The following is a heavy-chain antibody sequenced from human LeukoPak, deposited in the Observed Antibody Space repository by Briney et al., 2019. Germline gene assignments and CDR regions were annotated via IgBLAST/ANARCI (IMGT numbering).Heavy chain of an antibody. Sequence: SQTLSLTCAVYGGSFSGYYWSWIRQPPGKGLEWIGEINHSGSTNYNPSLKSRVTVSVDTSKNQFSLKLNSVTAADTAVYYCVRKGYSYGYFNYWGQGTLVTVSS. CDR1: GGSFSGYY. D-gene: IGHD5-18*01. V-gene: IGHV4-34*01. CDR2: INHSGST. J-gene: IGHJ4*02. CDR3: VRKGYSYGYFNY.